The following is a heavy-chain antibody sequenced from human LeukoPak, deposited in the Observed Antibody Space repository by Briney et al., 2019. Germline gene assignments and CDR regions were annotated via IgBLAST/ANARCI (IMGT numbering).Heavy chain of an antibody. CDR2: ISAYNGNT. CDR1: GYTFTSYG. D-gene: IGHD3-10*01. J-gene: IGHJ4*02. Sequence: AAVKVSCKASGYTFTSYGISWVRQAPGQGLEWMGWISAYNGNTNYAQKLQGRVTMTTDTSTSTAYMELRSLRSDDTAVYYCARAYYYGSGSYSDFDYWGQGTLVTVSS. V-gene: IGHV1-18*01. CDR3: ARAYYYGSGSYSDFDY.